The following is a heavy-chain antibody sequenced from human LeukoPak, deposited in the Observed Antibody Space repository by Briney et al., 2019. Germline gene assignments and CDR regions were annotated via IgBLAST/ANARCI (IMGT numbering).Heavy chain of an antibody. V-gene: IGHV3-23*01. Sequence: GGSLRLSCAASGFTFSAYVMSWVRQAPGKGLEWVSTVTGSSSSTYYADSVKGRFTISRDKSKNTLYLHMNSLRADDTAVYHCAFCTCASYCYYGWDVWGQGTTVTVSS. CDR1: GFTFSAYV. CDR3: AFCTCASYCYYGWDV. J-gene: IGHJ6*02. CDR2: VTGSSSST. D-gene: IGHD2-8*02.